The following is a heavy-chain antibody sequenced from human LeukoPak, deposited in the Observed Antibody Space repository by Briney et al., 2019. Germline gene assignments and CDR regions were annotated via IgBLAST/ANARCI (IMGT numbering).Heavy chain of an antibody. V-gene: IGHV3-53*05. CDR1: GFTVSSNY. CDR3: ARDMNNPGPFDY. CDR2: IYSGGST. D-gene: IGHD2/OR15-2a*01. J-gene: IGHJ4*02. Sequence: GGSLRLSCAASGFTVSSNYMSWVRQAPGKGLEWVSVIYSGGSTYYADSVKGRFTISRDNSKNTLYLQMNSLRAEDTAVYYCARDMNNPGPFDYWGQGTLVTVSS.